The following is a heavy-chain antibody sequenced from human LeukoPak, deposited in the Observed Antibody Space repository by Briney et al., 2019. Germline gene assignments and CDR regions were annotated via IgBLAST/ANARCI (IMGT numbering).Heavy chain of an antibody. CDR1: GYTFTSYD. D-gene: IGHD5-18*01. J-gene: IGHJ4*02. Sequence: ASVKVSCKASGYTFTSYDINWVRQATGQGLEWMGWMNPNSGNTGYAQKFQGRVTITRNTSISTAYMELSSLRSEDTAVYYCARGLVDTAMAGGYYFDYWGRGTLVTVSS. CDR2: MNPNSGNT. CDR3: ARGLVDTAMAGGYYFDY. V-gene: IGHV1-8*03.